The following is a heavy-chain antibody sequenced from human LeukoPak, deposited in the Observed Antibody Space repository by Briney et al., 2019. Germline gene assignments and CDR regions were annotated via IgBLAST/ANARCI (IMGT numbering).Heavy chain of an antibody. D-gene: IGHD5-12*01. CDR1: GGSFSSYY. Sequence: SETLSLTCAVYGGSFSSYYWSWIRQPPGKGLEWIGYIYYSGSTNYNPSLKSRVTISVDTSKNQFSLKLSSVTAADTAVYYCARVRDGYNSYDFDYWGQGTLVTVSS. CDR2: IYYSGST. CDR3: ARVRDGYNSYDFDY. J-gene: IGHJ4*02. V-gene: IGHV4-59*01.